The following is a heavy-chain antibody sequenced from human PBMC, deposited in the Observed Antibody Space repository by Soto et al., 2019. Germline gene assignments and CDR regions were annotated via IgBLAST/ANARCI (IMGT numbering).Heavy chain of an antibody. CDR3: ARAKDRLQLGGNYYYILDV. CDR1: GGTFSNSA. Sequence: QVHLEQSGAEVKRPGSSVKVSCKASGGTFSNSAISWVRQAPGQGLEWMGGIMPIFRTPDYAQKFQGRVTXTXDXXSTTAYMELTGLSSDDTAVYYCARAKDRLQLGGNYYYILDVWGQGTTVTVSS. CDR2: IMPIFRTP. D-gene: IGHD5-12*01. V-gene: IGHV1-69*05. J-gene: IGHJ6*02.